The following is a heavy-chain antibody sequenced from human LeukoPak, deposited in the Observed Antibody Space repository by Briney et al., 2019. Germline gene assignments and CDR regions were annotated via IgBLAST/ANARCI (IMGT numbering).Heavy chain of an antibody. CDR3: ARDVPDGYNPAGAFDI. CDR1: GGSISSSSYY. D-gene: IGHD5-24*01. CDR2: IYYSGST. Sequence: SETLSLTCTASGGSISSSSYYWGWIRQPPGKGLEWIGSIYYSGSTYYNPSLKSRVTISVDTSKNQFSLKLSSVTAADTAVYYCARDVPDGYNPAGAFDIWGQGTMVTVSS. V-gene: IGHV4-39*07. J-gene: IGHJ3*02.